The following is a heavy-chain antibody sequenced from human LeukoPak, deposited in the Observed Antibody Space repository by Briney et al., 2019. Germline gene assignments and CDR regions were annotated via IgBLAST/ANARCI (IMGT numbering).Heavy chain of an antibody. Sequence: GGSLRLSCAASGFTFSDYYMSWIRQAPGKGLEWVSYISSSGTTIYYADSVKGRFTISRDNAKNSLYLQMNSLRAEDTAVYYCARDSSSGSFDYWGQGTLVTVSS. J-gene: IGHJ4*02. CDR3: ARDSSSGSFDY. D-gene: IGHD6-19*01. V-gene: IGHV3-11*01. CDR1: GFTFSDYY. CDR2: ISSSGTTI.